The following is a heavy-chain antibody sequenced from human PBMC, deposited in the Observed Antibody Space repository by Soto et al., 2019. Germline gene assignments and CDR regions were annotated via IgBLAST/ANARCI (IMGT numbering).Heavy chain of an antibody. Sequence: GKGLEWIATVHYSGSTYYTPSLKSRVTISVDTSKNQFSLKLSSVTAADTAVYYCARGPPCYYDHPHRYGMHVWRQGATVT. D-gene: IGHD3-22*01. CDR2: VHYSGST. J-gene: IGHJ6*02. V-gene: IGHV4-30-2*05. CDR3: ARGPPCYYDHPHRYGMHV.